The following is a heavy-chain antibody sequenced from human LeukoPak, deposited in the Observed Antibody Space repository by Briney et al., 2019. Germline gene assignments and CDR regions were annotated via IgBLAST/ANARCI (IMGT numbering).Heavy chain of an antibody. Sequence: GGPLRLFCTASGFTFGDYALSWVRQAPGKGLEWVGFIRSKPYGGTTEYAASVKGRFTISRDDSKSIAYLQMNSLKTEDTAVYYCTRERVAVAAYYFDYWGQGTLVTVSS. CDR1: GFTFGDYA. D-gene: IGHD6-19*01. V-gene: IGHV3-49*04. CDR3: TRERVAVAAYYFDY. J-gene: IGHJ4*02. CDR2: IRSKPYGGTT.